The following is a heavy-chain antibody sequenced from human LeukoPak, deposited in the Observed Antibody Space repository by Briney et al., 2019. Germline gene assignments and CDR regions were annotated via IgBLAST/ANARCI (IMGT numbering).Heavy chain of an antibody. D-gene: IGHD3-10*01. J-gene: IGHJ3*02. V-gene: IGHV3-21*01. CDR3: ARDSSGTDI. CDR1: GFTFSSYA. Sequence: GGSLRLSCAASGFTFSSYAMSWVRQAPGKGLEWVSFISSSSSYIYYADSVKGRFTISRDNAKNSLHLQMNSLRAEDTAVYYCARDSSGTDIWGQGTMVTVSS. CDR2: ISSSSSYI.